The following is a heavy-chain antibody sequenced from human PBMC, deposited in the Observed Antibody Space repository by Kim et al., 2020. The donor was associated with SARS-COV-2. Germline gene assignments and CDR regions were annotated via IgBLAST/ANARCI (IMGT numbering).Heavy chain of an antibody. Sequence: SETLSLTCTVSGGSISSSSYYWGWIRQPPGKGLEWIGSIYYSGSTYYNPSLKSRVTISVDTSKNQFSLKLSSVTAADTAVYYCASQIRFLEWLPHSRYLRENWFGTCGQKTLVIITS. CDR2: IYYSGST. V-gene: IGHV4-39*01. CDR1: GGSISSSSYY. J-gene: IGHJ5*02. D-gene: IGHD3-3*01. CDR3: ASQIRFLEWLPHSRYLRENWFGT.